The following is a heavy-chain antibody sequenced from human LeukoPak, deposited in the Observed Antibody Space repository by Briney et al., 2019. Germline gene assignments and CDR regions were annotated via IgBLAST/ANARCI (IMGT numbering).Heavy chain of an antibody. V-gene: IGHV3-23*01. D-gene: IGHD5-18*01. Sequence: GGSLRLSCAASEFTFISYVMAWVRQAPGRGLEWVSAITSYSDDTYYADSVKDRFIISRDNSENTLYLQMNSLRAEDTAVYYCAKGSGYSRPYCFGHWGQGTLVTVSS. CDR1: EFTFISYV. CDR3: AKGSGYSRPYCFGH. J-gene: IGHJ4*02. CDR2: ITSYSDDT.